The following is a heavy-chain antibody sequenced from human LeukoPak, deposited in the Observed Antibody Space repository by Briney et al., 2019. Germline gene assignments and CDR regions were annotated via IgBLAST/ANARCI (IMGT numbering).Heavy chain of an antibody. J-gene: IGHJ4*02. CDR2: ISSSGSTI. CDR3: ARDLYGSGRFLDY. Sequence: GGSLRLSCAAFGFTFSSYEMNWVRQAPGKGLEWVSYISSSGSTIYYADSVKGRFTISRDNVENSLYLQMNSLRAEDTAVYYCARDLYGSGRFLDYWGQGTLVTVSS. V-gene: IGHV3-48*03. D-gene: IGHD3-10*01. CDR1: GFTFSSYE.